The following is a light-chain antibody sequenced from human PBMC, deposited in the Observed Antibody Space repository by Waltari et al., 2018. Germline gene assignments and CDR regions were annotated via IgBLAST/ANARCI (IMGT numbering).Light chain of an antibody. CDR2: VAS. V-gene: IGKV3D-15*02. CDR1: QSVSSA. J-gene: IGKJ1*01. CDR3: QHYVKLPVT. Sequence: SCRASQSVSSALAWYQQKPGQAPRLLIYVASTRATGVPDRFSGSGSGTDFSLTISSLDPEDFAVYYCQHYVKLPVTYGQGTKVEI.